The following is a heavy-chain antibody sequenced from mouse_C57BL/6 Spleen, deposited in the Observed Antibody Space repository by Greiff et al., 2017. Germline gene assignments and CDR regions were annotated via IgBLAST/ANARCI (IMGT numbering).Heavy chain of an antibody. V-gene: IGHV1-52*01. Sequence: VQLQQPGAELVRPGSSVKLSCKASGYTFTSYWMHWVKQRPIQGLEWIGNIDPSDSETHYNQKFKDKATLTVDKSSSTAYMQLSSLTSEDSAVYYCAREGVYYGSSYYYFDYWGQGTTLTVSS. CDR3: AREGVYYGSSYYYFDY. CDR2: IDPSDSET. D-gene: IGHD1-1*01. J-gene: IGHJ2*01. CDR1: GYTFTSYW.